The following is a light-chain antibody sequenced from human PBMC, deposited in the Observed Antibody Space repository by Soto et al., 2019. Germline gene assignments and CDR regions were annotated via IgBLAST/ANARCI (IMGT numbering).Light chain of an antibody. CDR1: HRVSSY. CDR2: GAS. Sequence: EIVMTQSPATLSVSPGERATLSCRASHRVSSYLAWYQQRPGQAPRLLIYGASTRATGIPARFSGSASGTEFNITISSLQSEDFAIYYCQQYNNWPLTFGGGTKVEIK. V-gene: IGKV3-15*01. CDR3: QQYNNWPLT. J-gene: IGKJ4*01.